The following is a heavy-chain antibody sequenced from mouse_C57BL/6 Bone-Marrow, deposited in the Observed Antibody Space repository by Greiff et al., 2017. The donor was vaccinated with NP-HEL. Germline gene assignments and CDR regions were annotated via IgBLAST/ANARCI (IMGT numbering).Heavy chain of an antibody. D-gene: IGHD2-3*01. J-gene: IGHJ3*01. CDR1: GYTFTSYG. CDR2: IYPRSGNT. V-gene: IGHV1-81*01. Sequence: QVQLKQSGAELARPGASVKLSCKASGYTFTSYGISWVKQRTGQGLEWIGEIYPRSGNTYYNEKFKGKATLTADKSSSTAYMELRSLTSEDSAVYFCAREGYDGVFAYWGQGTLVTVSA. CDR3: AREGYDGVFAY.